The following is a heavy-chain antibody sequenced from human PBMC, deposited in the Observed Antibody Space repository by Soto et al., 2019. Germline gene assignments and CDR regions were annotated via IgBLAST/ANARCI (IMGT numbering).Heavy chain of an antibody. Sequence: QVQLQESGPGLVKPSGTLSLTCGVSGGSIISNNWWTWVRQSPGKGLEWIGEIYHSGRTKYNPSLKGRVSISIDTTKNQFFLKVNSVTAADTAVYYCATCQLGEYYYAMDVWGQGTTVTVSS. V-gene: IGHV4-4*02. CDR2: IYHSGRT. D-gene: IGHD7-27*01. CDR3: ATCQLGEYYYAMDV. J-gene: IGHJ6*02. CDR1: GGSIISNNW.